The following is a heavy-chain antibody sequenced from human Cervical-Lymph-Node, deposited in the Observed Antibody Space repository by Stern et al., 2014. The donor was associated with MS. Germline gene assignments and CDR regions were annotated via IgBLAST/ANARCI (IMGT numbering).Heavy chain of an antibody. Sequence: QMQLVQSGPGLVKPSQTLSLTCTVSGGSVGSGSYDWSWIRQPAGKGLEWIGRIYTTGSTYYNPSLKSRVSISIATSKTQFSLKLTSVTAADTAVYYCARDKEDTNMAFRYFDNWGQGTLVTVSS. V-gene: IGHV4-61*02. CDR1: GGSVGSGSYD. CDR3: ARDKEDTNMAFRYFDN. CDR2: IYTTGST. D-gene: IGHD5-18*01. J-gene: IGHJ4*02.